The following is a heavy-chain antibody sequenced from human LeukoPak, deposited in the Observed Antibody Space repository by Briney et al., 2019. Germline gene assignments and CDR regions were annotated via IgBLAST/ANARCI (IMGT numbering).Heavy chain of an antibody. V-gene: IGHV3-23*01. CDR2: ISGSGGST. D-gene: IGHD5-12*01. Sequence: PGGSLRLSCAASGFTFSSYAMSWVRQAPGKGLEWVSAISGSGGSTYYADSVKGRFTISRDNSKNTLYLQMNSLRAEDTAVYYCAKDMEDIVATDRVGYWGQGTLVTVSS. J-gene: IGHJ4*02. CDR1: GFTFSSYA. CDR3: AKDMEDIVATDRVGY.